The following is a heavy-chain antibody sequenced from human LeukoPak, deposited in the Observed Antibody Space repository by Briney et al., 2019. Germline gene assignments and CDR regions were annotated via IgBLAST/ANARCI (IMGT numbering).Heavy chain of an antibody. Sequence: PGGSLRLSCAASGFTFSSYAMHWVRQAPGKGLEYVSAISSNRGSTYYADSVKGRFTISRDNSKNTLYLQMSSLRAEDTAVYYCVKATRGYYDSSGYSPIYWGQGTLVTVSS. CDR1: GFTFSSYA. CDR3: VKATRGYYDSSGYSPIY. CDR2: ISSNRGST. D-gene: IGHD3-22*01. J-gene: IGHJ4*02. V-gene: IGHV3-64D*06.